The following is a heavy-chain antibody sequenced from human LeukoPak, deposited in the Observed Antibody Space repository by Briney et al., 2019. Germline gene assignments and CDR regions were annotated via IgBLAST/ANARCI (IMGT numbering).Heavy chain of an antibody. D-gene: IGHD4-17*01. CDR2: IYYSGST. Sequence: PSETLSLTCSVSGGSISSHYWRWIRQPPGKGLEWIGYIYYSGSTKYNPSLKSRVTISVDTSKNQFSLKLSSVTAADTAVYYCARGGTTVTPGLLWFDPWGQGTLVTVSS. CDR1: GGSISSHY. J-gene: IGHJ5*02. CDR3: ARGGTTVTPGLLWFDP. V-gene: IGHV4-59*11.